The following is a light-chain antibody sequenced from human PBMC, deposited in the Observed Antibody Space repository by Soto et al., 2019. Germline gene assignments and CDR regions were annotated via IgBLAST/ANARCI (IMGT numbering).Light chain of an antibody. CDR3: QQSNNWPDT. Sequence: EIVMTQSPTILSVSPGERATLSCRASQSVSSNLAWYQQKPGQAPRLLIYGASTRATGIPARFSGSGSGTEFTLTISSLQSEDFAVYYCQQSNNWPDTFGGGTKVDIK. CDR1: QSVSSN. CDR2: GAS. V-gene: IGKV3-15*01. J-gene: IGKJ4*01.